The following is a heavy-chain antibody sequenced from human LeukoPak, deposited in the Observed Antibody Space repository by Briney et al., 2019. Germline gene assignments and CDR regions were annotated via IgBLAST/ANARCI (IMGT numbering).Heavy chain of an antibody. CDR3: TSPGGDFAPYYYYGMDV. J-gene: IGHJ6*02. CDR2: ISSASSAI. Sequence: PGGSLRLSCTTSGFIFSDYGMSWVRQAPGKGPEWISYISSASSAIYHADSVKGRFTISRDNAKNSLYLQMNSLRAEDTAVYYCTSPGGDFAPYYYYGMDVWGQGTTVTVSS. CDR1: GFIFSDYG. V-gene: IGHV3-48*04. D-gene: IGHD3-16*01.